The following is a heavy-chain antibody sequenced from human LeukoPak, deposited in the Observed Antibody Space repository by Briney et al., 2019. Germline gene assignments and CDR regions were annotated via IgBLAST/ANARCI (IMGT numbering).Heavy chain of an antibody. CDR3: ARDSSSSVFDP. CDR1: GYTFTNYY. D-gene: IGHD6-13*01. J-gene: IGHJ5*02. CDR2: INPNSGST. Sequence: GASEKVSCKASGYTFTNYYMHWVRQAPGQGLEWVGIINPNSGSTAYAQKFQGRVAMTRDTSTSTVYMELSSLRSEDTAVYYCARDSSSSVFDPWGQGTLVTVSS. V-gene: IGHV1-46*01.